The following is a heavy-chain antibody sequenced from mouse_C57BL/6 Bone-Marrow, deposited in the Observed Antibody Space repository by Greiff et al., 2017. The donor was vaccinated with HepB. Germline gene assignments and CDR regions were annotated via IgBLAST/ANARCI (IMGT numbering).Heavy chain of an antibody. CDR2: IYPSDSET. CDR3: ARNLRSLAWFAY. Sequence: VKLVESGAELVRPGSSVKLSCKASGYTFTSYWMDWVKQRPGQGLEWIGNIYPSDSETHYNQKFKDKATLTVDKSSSTAYMQLSSLTSEDSAVYYCARNLRSLAWFAYWGQGTLVTVSA. D-gene: IGHD1-1*01. CDR1: GYTFTSYW. J-gene: IGHJ3*01. V-gene: IGHV1-61*01.